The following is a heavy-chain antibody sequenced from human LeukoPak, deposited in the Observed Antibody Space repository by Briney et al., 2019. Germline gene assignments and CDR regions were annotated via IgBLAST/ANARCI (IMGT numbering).Heavy chain of an antibody. V-gene: IGHV3-15*01. CDR2: IKSKVLGGTT. D-gene: IGHD5-24*01. CDR1: GFTVSDAW. J-gene: IGHJ3*01. CDR3: TSMSSMARGV. Sequence: NPGGSLRLSCAASGFTVSDAWMSRVRQAPGKGPEWVGRIKSKVLGGTTDYAAFVKGRFTISRDESTNTVFLQMNSLNSDDTAVYYCTSMSSMARGVWGQGTLVTVSS.